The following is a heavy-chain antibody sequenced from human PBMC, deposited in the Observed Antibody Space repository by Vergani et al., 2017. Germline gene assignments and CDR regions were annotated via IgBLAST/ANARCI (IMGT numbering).Heavy chain of an antibody. J-gene: IGHJ4*02. V-gene: IGHV2-5*01. Sequence: QITLKESGPMLVKPTQTLTLTCYFSGFSLSDSGEGVGWIRQSPGKPLEWLALIYWSDDERYSPSLKNILTITKDTSRNQVVLRLTNVDPVDTGTYYCGHVTYTSEKYYFDFWGPGTLVTVSS. D-gene: IGHD3-22*01. CDR3: GHVTYTSEKYYFDF. CDR1: GFSLSDSGEG. CDR2: IYWSDDE.